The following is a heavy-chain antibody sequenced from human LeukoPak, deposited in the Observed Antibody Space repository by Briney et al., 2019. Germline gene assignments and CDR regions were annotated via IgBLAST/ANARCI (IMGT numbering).Heavy chain of an antibody. CDR3: ARSRYDYIWGIDY. CDR1: GFSLRENT. D-gene: IGHD3-16*01. CDR2: ISASSTYK. Sequence: PGGSLRLSCAASGFSLRENTMNWVRQAPGKGLEWLSSISASSTYKNYADSVKGRFTISKDNAKNSMYLQMNSLRDEDTAVFYCARSRYDYIWGIDYWGQGTLVTISS. V-gene: IGHV3-21*06. J-gene: IGHJ4*02.